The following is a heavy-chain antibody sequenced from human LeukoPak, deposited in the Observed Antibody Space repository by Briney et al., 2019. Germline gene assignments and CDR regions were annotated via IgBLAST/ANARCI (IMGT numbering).Heavy chain of an antibody. CDR2: LYNGDKT. CDR3: ARDNSGSVDF. V-gene: IGHV3-53*01. J-gene: IGHJ4*02. D-gene: IGHD6-19*01. CDR1: GFAVNSYF. Sequence: GGSLRLSCAASGFAVNSYFMTWVRQFPGKGLQWVSILYNGDKTYYVDSVRGRFTNSRDISKNTLYLQMNSLRAEDTAVYYCARDNSGSVDFWGQGTLVTVSS.